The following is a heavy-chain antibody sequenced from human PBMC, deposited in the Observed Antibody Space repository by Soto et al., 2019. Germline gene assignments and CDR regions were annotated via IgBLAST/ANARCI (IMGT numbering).Heavy chain of an antibody. D-gene: IGHD6-25*01. Sequence: EVQLLESGGGLVQPGGSLRLSCAASGFTFSSYAMSWVRQAPGKGLEWVSAISGSGGSTYYADSGKGRFTISRDNSKNMLCLEIDRLRPEDTAVYYCAKDLGEQRLAREYFDYWGRGTLVTVSS. CDR2: ISGSGGST. V-gene: IGHV3-23*01. CDR3: AKDLGEQRLAREYFDY. J-gene: IGHJ4*02. CDR1: GFTFSSYA.